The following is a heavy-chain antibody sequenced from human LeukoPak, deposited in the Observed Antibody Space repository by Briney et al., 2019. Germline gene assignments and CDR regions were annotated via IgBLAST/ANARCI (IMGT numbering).Heavy chain of an antibody. J-gene: IGHJ1*01. D-gene: IGHD6-6*01. CDR3: ARGGAARLHFQN. CDR2: IYYSGST. CDR1: GGSISSGGYY. V-gene: IGHV4-31*03. Sequence: SETLSLTCTVSGGSISSGGYYWSWIRQHPGKGLEWIGYIYYSGSTYYNPSLKSRVTISVDTSKNQFSLKLSSVTAADTAVYYCARGGAARLHFQNWGQGTLVIVSS.